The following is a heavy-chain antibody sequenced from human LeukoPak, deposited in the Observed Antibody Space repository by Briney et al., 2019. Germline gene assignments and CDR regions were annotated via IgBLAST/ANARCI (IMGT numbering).Heavy chain of an antibody. CDR3: ARGPALGAPAAAFDY. V-gene: IGHV1-46*01. CDR2: INPNGGST. D-gene: IGHD2-2*01. J-gene: IGHJ4*02. CDR1: GYTFTGYY. Sequence: RGASVKVSCKASGYTFTGYYMHWVRQAPGQGLEWMGIINPNGGSTSYAQKFQGRVTMTRDTSTSTVYMELSSLRSEDTAVYYCARGPALGAPAAAFDYWGQGTLVTVSS.